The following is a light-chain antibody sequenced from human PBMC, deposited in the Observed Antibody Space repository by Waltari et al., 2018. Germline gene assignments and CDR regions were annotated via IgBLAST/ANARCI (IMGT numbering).Light chain of an antibody. CDR3: AAWDDSLNGPV. CDR1: SSNIGSNP. Sequence: QSVLTQSPSASGTTGKRVTISCSGSSSNIGSNPVNWYQQLPGTAPKLLIYSNNQRPSGVPDRFSGSKSGTSASLAISGLQSEDEADYYCAAWDDSLNGPVFGGGTKLTVL. V-gene: IGLV1-44*01. J-gene: IGLJ2*01. CDR2: SNN.